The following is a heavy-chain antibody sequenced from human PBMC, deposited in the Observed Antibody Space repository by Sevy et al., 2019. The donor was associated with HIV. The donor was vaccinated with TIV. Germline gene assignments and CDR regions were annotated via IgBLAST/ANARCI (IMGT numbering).Heavy chain of an antibody. D-gene: IGHD3-16*01. Sequence: GGSLRLSCEASGFTFSSYEMNWVRQAPGKGLEWISYISTSGRTIYYADSVKGRFTISRDDAKNSLYLQMKSLRPEDTAHYYCARVDDYYDKGLDPWGQGTLVTVSS. V-gene: IGHV3-48*03. CDR1: GFTFSSYE. J-gene: IGHJ5*02. CDR3: ARVDDYYDKGLDP. CDR2: ISTSGRTI.